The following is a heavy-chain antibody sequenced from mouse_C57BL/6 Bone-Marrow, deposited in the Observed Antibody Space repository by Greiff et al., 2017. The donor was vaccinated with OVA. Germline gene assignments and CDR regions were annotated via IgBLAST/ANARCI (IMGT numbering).Heavy chain of an antibody. D-gene: IGHD2-5*01. J-gene: IGHJ2*01. V-gene: IGHV1-19*01. CDR1: GYTFTDYY. CDR2: INPYNGGT. CDR3: ARRAYYSNYFDY. Sequence: EVKLVESGPVLVKPGASVKMSCKASGYTFTDYYMNWVKQSHGKSLEWIGVINPYNGGTSYNQKFKGKATLTVDKSSSTAYMELNSLTSEDSAVYYCARRAYYSNYFDYWGQGTTLTVSS.